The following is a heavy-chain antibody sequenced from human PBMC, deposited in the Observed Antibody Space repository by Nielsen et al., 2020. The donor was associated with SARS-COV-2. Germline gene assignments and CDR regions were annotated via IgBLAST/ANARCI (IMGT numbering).Heavy chain of an antibody. J-gene: IGHJ5*02. CDR1: GGSFSGYY. CDR3: ARRQLYCSGGSCYWFDP. CDR2: INHSGST. V-gene: IGHV4-34*01. Sequence: SETPSLTCAVYGGSFSGYYWSWIRQPPGKGLEWIGEINHSGSTNYNPSLKSRVTISVDTSKNQFSLKLSSVTAADTAVYYCARRQLYCSGGSCYWFDPWGQGTLVTVSS. D-gene: IGHD2-15*01.